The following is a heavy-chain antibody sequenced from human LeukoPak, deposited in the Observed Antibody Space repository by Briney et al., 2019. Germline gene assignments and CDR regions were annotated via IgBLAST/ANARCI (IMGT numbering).Heavy chain of an antibody. CDR3: ARTVAAQRHYYYMDV. Sequence: SETLSLTCTVSGGSISSYYWSWIRQPPGKGLEWIGYIYYSGSTNYNPSLKSRVTISVDTSKNQFSLKLSSVTAADTAVYYCARTVAAQRHYYYMDVWGKGTTVTVSS. CDR1: GGSISSYY. CDR2: IYYSGST. J-gene: IGHJ6*03. V-gene: IGHV4-59*01. D-gene: IGHD2-15*01.